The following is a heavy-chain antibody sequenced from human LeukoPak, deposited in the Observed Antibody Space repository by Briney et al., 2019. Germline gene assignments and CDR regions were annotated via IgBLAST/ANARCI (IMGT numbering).Heavy chain of an antibody. CDR2: ISSSSSTI. J-gene: IGHJ4*02. CDR1: GFTFSSYS. CDR3: ARSGGYDY. Sequence: PGGSLRLSCAASGFTFSSYSMNWVRQAPGKGLEWVSYISSSSSTIYCADSVKGRFTISRDNAKNSLYLQMNSLRAEDTAVYYCARSGGYDYWGQGTLVTVSS. V-gene: IGHV3-48*01. D-gene: IGHD3-22*01.